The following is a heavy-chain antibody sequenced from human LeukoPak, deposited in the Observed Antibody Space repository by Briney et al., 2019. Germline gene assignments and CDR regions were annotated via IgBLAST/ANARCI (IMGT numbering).Heavy chain of an antibody. CDR2: ISGSGDIT. V-gene: IGHV3-23*01. J-gene: IGHJ4*02. CDR3: AKTHSSGWYYFDY. Sequence: GGSLRLSCAASGFTFSNYGMSWVRQAPGKGLEWVSDISGSGDITYYADSVKGRFTISRDNSENTLYLQMNSLRAEDTAVYYCAKTHSSGWYYFDYWGQGTLVTVSS. D-gene: IGHD6-19*01. CDR1: GFTFSNYG.